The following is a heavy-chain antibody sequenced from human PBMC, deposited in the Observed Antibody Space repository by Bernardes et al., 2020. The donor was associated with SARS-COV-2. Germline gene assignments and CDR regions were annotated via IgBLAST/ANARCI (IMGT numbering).Heavy chain of an antibody. CDR1: GYTFTSFD. CDR3: ARGKRYQLLLDQDYEMDG. Sequence: ASVKVSCKASGYTFTSFDINWVRQATGQGLEWMGWVNPNSGNTGYAQKFQGRVTMTGSTSISTAYMELSSLRSDDTAVYYCARGKRYQLLLDQDYEMDGWGQGTTVTGSS. J-gene: IGHJ6*02. D-gene: IGHD2-2*01. CDR2: VNPNSGNT. V-gene: IGHV1-8*01.